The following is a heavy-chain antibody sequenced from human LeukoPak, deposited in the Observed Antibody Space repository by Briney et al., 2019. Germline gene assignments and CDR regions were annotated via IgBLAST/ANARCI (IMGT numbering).Heavy chain of an antibody. Sequence: PSETLSLTCTVSGGSISSSSYYWGWIRQPPGKGLEWIGSIYYSGSTYYNPSLKSRVTISVDTSKNQFSLKLSSVTAADTAVYYCARDGSIDGFIDALDSWGQGTMVTVSS. CDR3: ARDGSIDGFIDALDS. J-gene: IGHJ3*02. CDR2: IYYSGST. V-gene: IGHV4-39*07. D-gene: IGHD5-24*01. CDR1: GGSISSSSYY.